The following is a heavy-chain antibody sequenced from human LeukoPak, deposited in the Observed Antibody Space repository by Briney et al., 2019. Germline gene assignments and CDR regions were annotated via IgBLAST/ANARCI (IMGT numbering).Heavy chain of an antibody. D-gene: IGHD3-10*01. CDR1: GFTFSSYA. V-gene: IGHV3-23*01. CDR3: AKERPAITMVRGVIVYFDY. J-gene: IGHJ4*02. Sequence: PGGSLRLSCAASGFTFSSYAMSWVRQAPGKGLEWVSAISGSGGSTYYADSVKGRFTISRDNSKNTLYLQMNSLRAEDTAVYYCAKERPAITMVRGVIVYFDYWGQGTLVTVSS. CDR2: ISGSGGST.